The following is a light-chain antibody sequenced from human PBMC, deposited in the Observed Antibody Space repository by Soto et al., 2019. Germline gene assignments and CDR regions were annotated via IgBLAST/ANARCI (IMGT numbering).Light chain of an antibody. CDR3: QQYESYPLT. Sequence: DIQMTQSPSTLSASVGDRVTITCRASQSVSGWLAWYRQKPGKAPELLIYSASTLETGVPSRFSGSGSGTEFTLTVSSLQPDDFATYHCQQYESYPLTFGGGTKIDI. CDR1: QSVSGW. V-gene: IGKV1-5*03. CDR2: SAS. J-gene: IGKJ4*01.